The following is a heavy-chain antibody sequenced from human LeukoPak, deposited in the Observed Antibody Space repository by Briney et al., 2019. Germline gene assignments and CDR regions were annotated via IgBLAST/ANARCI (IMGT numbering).Heavy chain of an antibody. CDR2: IYSSGST. D-gene: IGHD6-25*01. J-gene: IGHJ4*01. Sequence: SETLSLTCTVSGGSISSSSYYWGWIRQPPGKGLEWIGSIYSSGSTYYNSSLKSRVTISIDTSKNQVSLKMSSVTAADTAVYYCAKSGGYGLIDYWGQGTLVTVSS. CDR3: AKSGGYGLIDY. V-gene: IGHV4-39*01. CDR1: GGSISSSSYY.